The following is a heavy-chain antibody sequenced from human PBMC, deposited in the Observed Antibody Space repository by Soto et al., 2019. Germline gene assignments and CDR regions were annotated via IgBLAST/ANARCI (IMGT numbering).Heavy chain of an antibody. CDR3: AIAPVVVVPAAAYYYYYYMDV. Sequence: QVQLQQWGAGLLKPSETLSLTCAVYGGSFSGYYWSWIRQPPGKGLEWIGEINHSGSTHYNPSLKSRVTISVDPSKNQFSLKLGSVTAADTAVYYCAIAPVVVVPAAAYYYYYYMDVWGKGTTVTVSS. D-gene: IGHD2-2*01. CDR1: GGSFSGYY. V-gene: IGHV4-34*01. CDR2: INHSGST. J-gene: IGHJ6*03.